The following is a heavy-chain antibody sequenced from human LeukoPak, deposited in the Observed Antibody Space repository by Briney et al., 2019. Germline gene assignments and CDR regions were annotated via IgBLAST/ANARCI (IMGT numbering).Heavy chain of an antibody. CDR2: ISYDGSNK. CDR1: GFTFSSYG. J-gene: IGHJ4*02. V-gene: IGHV3-30*03. Sequence: PGGSLRLSCAASGFTFSSYGMHWVRQAPGKGLEWVAVISYDGSNKYYADSVKGRFTISRDNSKNTLYLQMNSLRAEDTAVYYCARSPYSGSFLGGYWGQGTLVTVSS. CDR3: ARSPYSGSFLGGY. D-gene: IGHD1-26*01.